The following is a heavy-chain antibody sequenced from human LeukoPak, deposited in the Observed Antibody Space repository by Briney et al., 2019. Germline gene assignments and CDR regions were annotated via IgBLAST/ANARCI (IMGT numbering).Heavy chain of an antibody. CDR1: GYTFTSFG. CDR3: ARDEARYSSGYYPNWFDP. CDR2: ISAYNGNT. V-gene: IGHV1-18*01. Sequence: ASVKVSRKASGYTFTSFGISWVRQAPGQGLEWMGWISAYNGNTNYAQKLQGRVTMTTDTSTSTAYMELGSLRSDDTAVYYCARDEARYSSGYYPNWFDPWGQGTLVTVSS. J-gene: IGHJ5*02. D-gene: IGHD3-22*01.